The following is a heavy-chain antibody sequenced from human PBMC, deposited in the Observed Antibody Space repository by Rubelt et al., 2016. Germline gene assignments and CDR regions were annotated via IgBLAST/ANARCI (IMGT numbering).Heavy chain of an antibody. J-gene: IGHJ6*02. V-gene: IGHV3-49*04. CDR1: A. Sequence: AMSWVRQAPGKGLEWVGFIRSKAYGGTTEYAASVKGRFTISRDDSKSIAYLQMNSLKTEGTAVYYCTRRDYYDSSGNYGMDVWGQGSTVTVSS. CDR3: TRRDYYDSSGNYGMDV. CDR2: IRSKAYGGTT. D-gene: IGHD3-22*01.